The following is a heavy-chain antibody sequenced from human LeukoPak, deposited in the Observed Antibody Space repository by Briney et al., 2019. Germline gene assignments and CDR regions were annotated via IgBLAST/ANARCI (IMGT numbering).Heavy chain of an antibody. J-gene: IGHJ4*02. CDR1: GYTFTGYY. D-gene: IGHD6-13*01. CDR3: ARDRVAAAGSLRYYFDY. V-gene: IGHV1-2*02. Sequence: ASVKVSCKASGYTFTGYYMHWVRQAPGQGLEWMGWINPNSGGTNYAQKFQGRVTMTRDTSISTAYMELSRLRSDDTAVYYCARDRVAAAGSLRYYFDYWGQGTPVTVSS. CDR2: INPNSGGT.